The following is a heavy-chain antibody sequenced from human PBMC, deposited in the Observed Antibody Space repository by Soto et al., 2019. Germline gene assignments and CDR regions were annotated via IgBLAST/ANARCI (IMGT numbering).Heavy chain of an antibody. Sequence: TVSGGSISSGGYYWSWIRQHPGKGLECIGYIYYSGSTYYNPSLKSRVTISVDTSKNQFSLKLSSVTAADTAVYYCARDRYSSSWYYYYGMDVWGQGTTVTVSS. CDR2: IYYSGST. V-gene: IGHV4-31*03. CDR1: GGSISSGGYY. J-gene: IGHJ6*02. CDR3: ARDRYSSSWYYYYGMDV. D-gene: IGHD6-13*01.